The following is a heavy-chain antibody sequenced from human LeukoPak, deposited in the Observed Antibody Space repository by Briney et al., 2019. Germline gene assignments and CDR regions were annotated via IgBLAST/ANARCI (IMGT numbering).Heavy chain of an antibody. J-gene: IGHJ4*02. V-gene: IGHV4-39*01. CDR1: GGSISSSSYY. CDR2: IYYSGST. Sequence: SETLSLTCTVSGGSISSSSYYRGWIRQPPGKGLEWIGSIYYSGSTYYTPFLKSRLTISVDASKNQFSLKLTSVTAADTAVYYCARQTLVEMTTINNPDYWGQGALVTVSS. D-gene: IGHD5-24*01. CDR3: ARQTLVEMTTINNPDY.